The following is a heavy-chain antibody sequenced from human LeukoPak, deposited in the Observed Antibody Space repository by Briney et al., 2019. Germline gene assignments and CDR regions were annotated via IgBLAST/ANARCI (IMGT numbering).Heavy chain of an antibody. Sequence: GGSLRLSCVASGFNFVNYNMGWVRQAPGKGLEWISSISGTSTSIYYADSLKGRFTISRDNSKNTLYLQMNSLRAEDTAVYYCAKPDDYGDYFGYWGQGTLVTVSS. D-gene: IGHD4-17*01. CDR1: GFNFVNYN. CDR2: ISGTSTSI. V-gene: IGHV3-21*01. CDR3: AKPDDYGDYFGY. J-gene: IGHJ4*02.